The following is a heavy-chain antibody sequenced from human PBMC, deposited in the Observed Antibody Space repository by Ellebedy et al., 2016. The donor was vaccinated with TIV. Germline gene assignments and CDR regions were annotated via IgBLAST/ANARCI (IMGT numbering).Heavy chain of an antibody. J-gene: IGHJ6*02. CDR1: GFTFSSYG. D-gene: IGHD2-21*02. Sequence: GGSLRLSXAASGFTFSSYGMHWVRQAPGKGLEWVAFIWFDGSNKYYADSVKGRFTISRDNAKNTLYLQMHSLRAEDTAVYYCVRARPYCGGDCFSFGNWGHGTTVTVSS. CDR3: VRARPYCGGDCFSFGN. CDR2: IWFDGSNK. V-gene: IGHV3-33*01.